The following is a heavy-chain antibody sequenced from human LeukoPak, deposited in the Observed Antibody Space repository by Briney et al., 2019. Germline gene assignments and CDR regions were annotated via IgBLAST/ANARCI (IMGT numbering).Heavy chain of an antibody. CDR1: GFTFSSYS. V-gene: IGHV3-21*01. CDR3: ARERSAMVTGFDY. D-gene: IGHD5-18*01. J-gene: IGHJ4*02. Sequence: GGSLRLSCAASGFTFSSYSMNWVRQGPGKGLEWVSSISSSSSYIYYADSVKGRFTISRDNAKNSLYLQMNSLRAEDTAVYYCARERSAMVTGFDYWGQGTLVTVSS. CDR2: ISSSSSYI.